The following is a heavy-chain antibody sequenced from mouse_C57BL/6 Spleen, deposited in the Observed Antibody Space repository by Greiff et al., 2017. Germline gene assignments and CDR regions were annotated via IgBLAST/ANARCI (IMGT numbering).Heavy chain of an antibody. J-gene: IGHJ2*01. CDR2: IDPETGGT. V-gene: IGHV1-15*01. Sequence: QVQLQQSGAELVRPGASVTLSCKASGYTFTDYEMHWVKQTHVHGLEWIGAIDPETGGTAYNQKFKGKAILTADKSSSTAYMELRSLTSDDSAVYYCTRSSEGYPYYFDYWGQGTTLTVSS. CDR1: GYTFTDYE. D-gene: IGHD2-2*01. CDR3: TRSSEGYPYYFDY.